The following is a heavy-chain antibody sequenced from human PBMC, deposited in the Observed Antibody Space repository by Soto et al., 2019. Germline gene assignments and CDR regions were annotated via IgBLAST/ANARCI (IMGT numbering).Heavy chain of an antibody. J-gene: IGHJ4*02. V-gene: IGHV4-4*07. CDR2: LYSSVNT. Sequence: SETLSLTCTVSGASISAYAWSWIRQPAGKGLEWIGRLYSSVNTNYNPSFKSRLTMSADTSKNQFSLKLSSVTAADTAVYYCARGPYSSGWYVVDYWGQGTLVTVSS. CDR1: GASISAYA. CDR3: ARGPYSSGWYVVDY. D-gene: IGHD6-19*01.